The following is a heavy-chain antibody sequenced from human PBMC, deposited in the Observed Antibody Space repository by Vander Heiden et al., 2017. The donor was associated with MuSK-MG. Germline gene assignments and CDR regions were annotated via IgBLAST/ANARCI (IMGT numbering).Heavy chain of an antibody. CDR2: INHSGST. D-gene: IGHD3-10*01. CDR3: ARWLRFGAGKYYYYGMDV. V-gene: IGHV4-34*01. CDR1: GGSFSGYY. Sequence: QVQLQQWGAGLLKPSETLSLTCAVYGGSFSGYYWSWIRQPPGKGLEWIGEINHSGSTNYNPSLKSRVTISVDTSKNQFSLKLSSVTAADTAVYYCARWLRFGAGKYYYYGMDVWGQGTTVTVSS. J-gene: IGHJ6*02.